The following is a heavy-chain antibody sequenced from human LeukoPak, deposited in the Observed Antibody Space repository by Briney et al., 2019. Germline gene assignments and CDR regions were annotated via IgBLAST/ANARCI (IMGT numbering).Heavy chain of an antibody. CDR3: LGVAAAGTGDAFDI. D-gene: IGHD6-13*01. CDR1: GGTFSSYA. CDR2: IIPIFGTA. V-gene: IGHV1-69*13. J-gene: IGHJ3*02. Sequence: SVKVSCKASGGTFSSYAISWVRQAPGQGLEWMGGIIPIFGTANYAQKFQSRVTITADESTSIAYMELSSLRSEDTAVYYCLGVAAAGTGDAFDIWGQGTMVTVSS.